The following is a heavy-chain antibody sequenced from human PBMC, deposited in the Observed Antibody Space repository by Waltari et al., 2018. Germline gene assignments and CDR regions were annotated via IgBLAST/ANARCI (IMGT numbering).Heavy chain of an antibody. CDR1: GFSVSGVY. V-gene: IGHV3-53*01. CDR3: ARPVGNET. CDR2: NYSGCST. J-gene: IGHJ5*02. Sequence: EVQLVESGGGLVQPGGSLRLSCAASGFSVSGVYMTWVRQAPGKGLQWVSINYSGCSTYYADSVKGRFTISRDNSKNTVFLQMNSLRVDDTAVYYCARPVGNETWGQGTLVTVSS. D-gene: IGHD1-26*01.